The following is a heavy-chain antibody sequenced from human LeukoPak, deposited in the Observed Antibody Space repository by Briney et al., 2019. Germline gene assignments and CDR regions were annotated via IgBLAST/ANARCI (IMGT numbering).Heavy chain of an antibody. Sequence: ASVKVSCKASGYTFTSYDINWVRQATGQGLEWMGWMNPNSGNTGYAQKFQGRVTITADKSTSTAYMELSSLRSEDTAVYYCARLWQQLVLWGQGTLVTVSS. V-gene: IGHV1-8*01. J-gene: IGHJ4*02. CDR2: MNPNSGNT. CDR1: GYTFTSYD. CDR3: ARLWQQLVL. D-gene: IGHD6-13*01.